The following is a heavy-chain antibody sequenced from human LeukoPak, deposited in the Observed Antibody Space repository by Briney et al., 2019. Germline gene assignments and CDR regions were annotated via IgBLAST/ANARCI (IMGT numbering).Heavy chain of an antibody. J-gene: IGHJ4*02. V-gene: IGHV3-43*01. Sequence: GGPLRLSCATSGFNFDRYTIHWVRQAPGKGLEWVSLAGWAGGTTFYSDSVRGRFTISRDSGRKSVYLQMNSLTTDGTAFYFCAKELDTMFFDYWGQGALVTVSS. CDR2: AGWAGGTT. CDR1: GFNFDRYT. D-gene: IGHD3-10*02. CDR3: AKELDTMFFDY.